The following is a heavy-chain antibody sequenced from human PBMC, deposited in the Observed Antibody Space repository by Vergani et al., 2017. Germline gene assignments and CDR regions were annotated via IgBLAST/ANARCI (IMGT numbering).Heavy chain of an antibody. CDR2: IIPIFGTA. J-gene: IGHJ6*02. V-gene: IGHV1-69*12. CDR3: ARDPMYCSSTSCYGNYYYGMDV. Sequence: QVQLVQSGAEVKKPGSSVKVSCKASGVTFSSYAISWVRQAPGQGLEWMGGIIPIFGTANYAQKFQGRVTITADESTSTAYMELSSLRSEDTAVYYCARDPMYCSSTSCYGNYYYGMDVWGQGTTVTVSS. D-gene: IGHD2-2*01. CDR1: GVTFSSYA.